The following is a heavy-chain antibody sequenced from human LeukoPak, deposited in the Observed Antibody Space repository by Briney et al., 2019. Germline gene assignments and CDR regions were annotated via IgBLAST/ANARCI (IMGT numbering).Heavy chain of an antibody. CDR3: ARGLGITRATRRFDY. D-gene: IGHD1-7*01. J-gene: IGHJ4*02. V-gene: IGHV4-34*01. Sequence: SETLSLTCTATGYSFSGYYWTWLRQPPGKGLEWMGEINHGGSTNYNPSLKGRVTVSVDTSKNQFSLRLTSVTAADTAVYYCARGLGITRATRRFDYWGQGALVTVSS. CDR1: GYSFSGYY. CDR2: INHGGST.